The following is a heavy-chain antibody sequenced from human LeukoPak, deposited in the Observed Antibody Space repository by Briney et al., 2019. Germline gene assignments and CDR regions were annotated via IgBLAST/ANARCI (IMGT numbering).Heavy chain of an antibody. CDR2: ISYDGSNK. J-gene: IGHJ6*02. D-gene: IGHD2-15*01. V-gene: IGHV3-30*03. CDR1: GFTFSSYG. CDR3: ARGGYCSSGSCYSEFYYYGMDV. Sequence: GGSLRLSCAAPGFTFSSYGMHRVRQAPGKGLEWVAVISYDGSNKYYADSVKGRFTISRDNSKNTLYLQMNSLRAEDTAVYYCARGGYCSSGSCYSEFYYYGMDVWGQGTTVTVSS.